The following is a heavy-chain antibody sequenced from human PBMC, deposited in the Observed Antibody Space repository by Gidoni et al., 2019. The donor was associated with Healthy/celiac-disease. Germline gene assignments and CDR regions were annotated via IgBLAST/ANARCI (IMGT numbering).Heavy chain of an antibody. CDR3: ARGMGAAARPSFGSDY. Sequence: QVQLVQSGAEVKKPGASVKVPCKASGYTFTSYYMHWVRQAPGQGLEWMGIINPSGGSTSYAQKFQGRVTMTRDTSTSTVYMELSSLRSEDTAVYYCARGMGAAARPSFGSDYWGQGTLVTVSS. CDR1: GYTFTSYY. CDR2: INPSGGST. J-gene: IGHJ4*02. D-gene: IGHD6-6*01. V-gene: IGHV1-46*01.